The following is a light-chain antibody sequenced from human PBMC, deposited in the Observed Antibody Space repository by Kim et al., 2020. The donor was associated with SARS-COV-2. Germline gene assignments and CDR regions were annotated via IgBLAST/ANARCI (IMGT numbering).Light chain of an antibody. CDR2: DAS. V-gene: IGKV3-15*01. Sequence: ETATHPCRASRSLGSKLAWYQPTPGQAPRLLIYDASTRASGIPARFIGSGSGTEFTLTIFRLQSEDFALYYCQQYSDWPPITFGQGTRLEIK. CDR1: RSLGSK. J-gene: IGKJ5*01. CDR3: QQYSDWPPIT.